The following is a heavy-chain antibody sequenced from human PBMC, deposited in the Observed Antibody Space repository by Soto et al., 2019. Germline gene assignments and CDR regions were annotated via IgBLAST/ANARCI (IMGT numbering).Heavy chain of an antibody. D-gene: IGHD2-21*02. J-gene: IGHJ4*02. CDR3: VVRGVVTAFLDY. CDR2: INSDGSST. V-gene: IGHV3-74*01. CDR1: GFTFSSYW. Sequence: GSLRLSCAASGFTFSSYWMHWVRQAPGKGLVWVSRINSDGSSTSYADSVKGRFTISRDNAKNTLYLQMNSLRAEDTAVYYCVVRGVVTAFLDYWGQGTLVTVSS.